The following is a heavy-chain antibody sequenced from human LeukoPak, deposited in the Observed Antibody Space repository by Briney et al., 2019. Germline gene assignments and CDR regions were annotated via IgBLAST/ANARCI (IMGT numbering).Heavy chain of an antibody. V-gene: IGHV1-8*01. CDR2: MNPKSGNT. CDR1: GYTLTSYD. CDR3: ARSDFWSGYYTGGMDV. J-gene: IGHJ6*02. Sequence: ASVKVSCKAPGYTLTSYDINWVRQATGQGLEWMGWMNPKSGNTGYARKFQGRVTMTRNTSISTAYMELSSLRSEDTAVYYCARSDFWSGYYTGGMDVWGQGTTVTVSS. D-gene: IGHD3-3*01.